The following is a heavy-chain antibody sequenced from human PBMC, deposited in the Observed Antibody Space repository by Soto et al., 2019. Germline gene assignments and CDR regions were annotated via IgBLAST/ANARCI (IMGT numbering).Heavy chain of an antibody. D-gene: IGHD1-7*01. CDR2: MSGSSSTT. CDR3: AKNQERELPRVIDF. J-gene: IGHJ4*02. Sequence: GGSLRLSCATSGLTFSNYAMSWVRQAPGGGLEWVSSMSGSSSTTYYADSVRGRFTVSRDRSKNTLYLQMSSLRAEDTALYYCAKNQERELPRVIDFWGQGTLVTVSS. CDR1: GLTFSNYA. V-gene: IGHV3-23*01.